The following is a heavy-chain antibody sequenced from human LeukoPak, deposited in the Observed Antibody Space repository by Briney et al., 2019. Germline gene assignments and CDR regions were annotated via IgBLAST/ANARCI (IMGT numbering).Heavy chain of an antibody. D-gene: IGHD1-26*01. Sequence: PGRSLRLSCAASGFTFSSYAMHWVRQAPGKGLEWVAVISYDGSNKYYADSVKGRFTISRDNSKNTLYLQMNSLRAEDTAVYYCARDRGGSYYSYYYYGMDVWGQGTTVTVSS. V-gene: IGHV3-30-3*01. CDR2: ISYDGSNK. CDR3: ARDRGGSYYSYYYYGMDV. CDR1: GFTFSSYA. J-gene: IGHJ6*02.